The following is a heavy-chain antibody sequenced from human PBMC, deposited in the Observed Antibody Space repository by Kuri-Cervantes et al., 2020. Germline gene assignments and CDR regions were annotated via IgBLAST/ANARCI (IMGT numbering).Heavy chain of an antibody. CDR1: GFTFGDYA. V-gene: IGHV3-49*03. Sequence: GGSLRLSCTASGFTFGDYAMGWFRQAPGKGLEWVGFIRSKAYGGTTEYAASVKGRFTISRDDSKSIAYLQMNSLKTEDTAVYYCTRDVPYYYGSGSSDYWGQGTLVTVSS. CDR3: TRDVPYYYGSGSSDY. CDR2: IRSKAYGGTT. J-gene: IGHJ4*02. D-gene: IGHD3-10*01.